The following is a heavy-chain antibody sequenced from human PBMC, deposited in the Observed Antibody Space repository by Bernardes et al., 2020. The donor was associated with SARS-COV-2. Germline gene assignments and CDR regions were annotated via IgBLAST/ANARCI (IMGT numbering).Heavy chain of an antibody. CDR1: GFNFGSYA. CDR3: VRENLEWLQNNWFDS. CDR2: IGSTGSNI. J-gene: IGHJ5*01. V-gene: IGHV3-64*01. D-gene: IGHD3-3*01. Sequence: GGSLRLSCTASGFNFGSYAMHWVRQAPGKGLECVSAIGSTGSNIYYANSVEGRFTISRDNSKNTLYLQMGSLRAEDMAVYYCVRENLEWLQNNWFDSWGQGTLVTVSS.